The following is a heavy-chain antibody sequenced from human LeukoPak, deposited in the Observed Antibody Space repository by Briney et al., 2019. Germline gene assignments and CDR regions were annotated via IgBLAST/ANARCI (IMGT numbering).Heavy chain of an antibody. V-gene: IGHV1-2*02. D-gene: IGHD2-2*02. CDR1: GYTFTGYY. CDR3: ARDPIVVVPAAISFDP. CDR2: INPNSGGT. J-gene: IGHJ5*02. Sequence: ASVKVSCKASGYTFTGYYTHWVRQAPGQGLEWMGWINPNSGGTNYAQKFQGRVTMTRDTSISTAYMELSRLRSDDTAVYYCARDPIVVVPAAISFDPWGQGTLVTVSS.